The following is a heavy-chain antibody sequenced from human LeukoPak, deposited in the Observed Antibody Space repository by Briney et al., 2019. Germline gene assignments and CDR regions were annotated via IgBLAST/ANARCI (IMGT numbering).Heavy chain of an antibody. Sequence: SETLSLTCTVSGGSISSGGYYWSWIRQPPGKGLEWIGYIYHSGSTYYNPSLESRVTISVDRSKNQFSLKLSSVTAADTAVYYCARFFRGFLEWLFNWFDPWGQGTLVTVSS. CDR1: GGSISSGGYY. J-gene: IGHJ5*02. V-gene: IGHV4-30-2*01. CDR2: IYHSGST. D-gene: IGHD3-3*01. CDR3: ARFFRGFLEWLFNWFDP.